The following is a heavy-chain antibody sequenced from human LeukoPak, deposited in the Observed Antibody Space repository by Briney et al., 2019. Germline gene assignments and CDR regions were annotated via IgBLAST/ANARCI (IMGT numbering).Heavy chain of an antibody. V-gene: IGHV4-39*01. Sequence: SETLSLTCSVSGGSIGGITYYWGWIRQTPGKGLEWIGIISYNGRTYYNPSLESRVTVSVDTSENQFSLRLTSVSAADTAVYYCARLGMGIVGTIWGVYFDSWGQGNLVTVSS. CDR3: ARLGMGIVGTIWGVYFDS. CDR1: GGSIGGITYY. CDR2: ISYNGRT. D-gene: IGHD1-26*01. J-gene: IGHJ4*02.